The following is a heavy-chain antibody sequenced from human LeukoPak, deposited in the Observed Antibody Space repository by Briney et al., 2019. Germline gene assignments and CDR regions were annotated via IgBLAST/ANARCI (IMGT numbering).Heavy chain of an antibody. J-gene: IGHJ3*02. CDR3: ARDSGLNYYDTVNAFDI. Sequence: PGGSLRLSCAASGFTFSSYWMSRVRRAPGKGLEWVANIKQDGSEKYYVDSVKGRFTISRDNAKNSLYLQMNSLRAEDTAVYYCARDSGLNYYDTVNAFDIWGQGTMVTVSS. D-gene: IGHD3-22*01. V-gene: IGHV3-7*04. CDR2: IKQDGSEK. CDR1: GFTFSSYW.